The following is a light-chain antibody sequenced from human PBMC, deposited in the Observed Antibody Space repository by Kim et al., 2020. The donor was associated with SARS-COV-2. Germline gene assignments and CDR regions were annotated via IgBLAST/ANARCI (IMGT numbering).Light chain of an antibody. CDR1: SRRSYY. CDR3: NSRDSSGNHLV. J-gene: IGLJ3*02. V-gene: IGLV3-19*01. CDR2: GKN. Sequence: ALGQTDRITCQGDSRRSYYASWYQQKPGQAPVLVIYGKNNRPSGIPDRFSGSSSGNTASLTITGAQAEDEADYYCNSRDSSGNHLVFGGGTQLTVL.